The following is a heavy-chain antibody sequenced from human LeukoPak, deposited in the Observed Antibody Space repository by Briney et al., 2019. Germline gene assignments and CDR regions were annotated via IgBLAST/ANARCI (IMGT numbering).Heavy chain of an antibody. D-gene: IGHD4-17*01. CDR3: AKELYYGDYFYYFDY. J-gene: IGHJ4*02. Sequence: GRSLRLSCAASGFTFSSYGMHWVRQAPGKGLEWVAVISYDGSNKYYADSVKGRFTISRDNSKNTLYLQMNSLRAEDTAVYYYAKELYYGDYFYYFDYWGQGTLVTVSS. CDR1: GFTFSSYG. CDR2: ISYDGSNK. V-gene: IGHV3-30*18.